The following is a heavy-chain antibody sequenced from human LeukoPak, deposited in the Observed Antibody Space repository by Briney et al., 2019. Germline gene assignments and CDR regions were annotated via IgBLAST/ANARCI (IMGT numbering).Heavy chain of an antibody. J-gene: IGHJ5*02. CDR1: GGSISSYY. CDR3: ARVFYGSGRNWFDP. V-gene: IGHV4-4*07. D-gene: IGHD3-10*01. CDR2: IYTSGST. Sequence: PSETLSLTCTVSGGSISSYYWSWIRQPAGKGLEWIGRIYTSGSTNYNPSLKSRVTMSVDTSKNQFSLKLSSVTAADTAVYYCARVFYGSGRNWFDPWGQGTLVTVSS.